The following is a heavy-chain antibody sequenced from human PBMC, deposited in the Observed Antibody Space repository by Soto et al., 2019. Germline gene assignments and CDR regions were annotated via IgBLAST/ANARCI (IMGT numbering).Heavy chain of an antibody. D-gene: IGHD6-19*01. Sequence: QVQLVQSGAEVKKPGSSVKVSCKASGGTFSSYAISWVRQAPGQGLEWMGGIIPIFVTANYAQKFQGRVTITGDESTSTAYRELSSLRSEDTAVYYCARDGGWVSSYSSGWRGNYYFDYWGQGTLVTVSS. CDR1: GGTFSSYA. J-gene: IGHJ4*02. CDR3: ARDGGWVSSYSSGWRGNYYFDY. CDR2: IIPIFVTA. V-gene: IGHV1-69*01.